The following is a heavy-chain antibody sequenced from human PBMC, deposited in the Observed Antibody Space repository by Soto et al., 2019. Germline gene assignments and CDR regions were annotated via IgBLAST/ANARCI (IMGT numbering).Heavy chain of an antibody. Sequence: SGPTLVNPTRTLTLTCTFSGFSLSTSGVGVGWIRQPPGKALEWLALIYWNDDKRYSPSLKSRLTITKDTSKNQVVLTMTNMDPVDTATYYCAHRRSRSSSWPTNYFDYWGQGTLVTVSS. CDR2: IYWNDDK. J-gene: IGHJ4*02. CDR3: AHRRSRSSSWPTNYFDY. V-gene: IGHV2-5*01. CDR1: GFSLSTSGVG. D-gene: IGHD6-13*01.